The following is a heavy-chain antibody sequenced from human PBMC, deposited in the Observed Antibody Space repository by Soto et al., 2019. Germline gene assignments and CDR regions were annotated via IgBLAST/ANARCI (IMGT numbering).Heavy chain of an antibody. D-gene: IGHD3-3*01. J-gene: IGHJ6*02. CDR1: GGSISNGGYY. Sequence: PSETLSLTCTVSGGSISNGGYYWTWIRQHPGKGLEWIGYIYYSGSTYYNPSLKSRVTISVDTSNNQFSLKLTSVTAADTAVYYCARDVTDFWSGHEGMDVWGQGTTVTVSS. CDR3: ARDVTDFWSGHEGMDV. CDR2: IYYSGST. V-gene: IGHV4-31*03.